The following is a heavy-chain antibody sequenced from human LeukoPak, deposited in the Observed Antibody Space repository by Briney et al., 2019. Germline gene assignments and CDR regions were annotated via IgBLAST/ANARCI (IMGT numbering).Heavy chain of an antibody. D-gene: IGHD5-24*01. V-gene: IGHV3-66*01. CDR3: ARDREMAIGDAFDI. Sequence: GGSLRLSCAASGFTVSSNYMSWVRQAPGKGLEWVSVIYSGGTTYYADSVKGRFIISRDNSKNTLYLQMNSLRAEDTAVYYCARDREMAIGDAFDIWGQGTMVTVSS. J-gene: IGHJ3*02. CDR1: GFTVSSNY. CDR2: IYSGGTT.